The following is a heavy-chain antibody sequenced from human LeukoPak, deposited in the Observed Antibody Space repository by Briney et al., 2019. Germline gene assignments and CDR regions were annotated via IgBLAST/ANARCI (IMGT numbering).Heavy chain of an antibody. J-gene: IGHJ4*02. V-gene: IGHV4-59*01. CDR2: MYYSGST. CDR3: ARDISYCGGDCAPYYFDY. CDR1: GGSISSYY. D-gene: IGHD2-21*02. Sequence: PSETLSLTCTVSGGSISSYYWSWIRQPPGKGLEWIGSMYYSGSTNYNPSLKSRVTISLHTSKIQFSLKMSSVTAADTAVYYCARDISYCGGDCAPYYFDYWGQGTLVTVSS.